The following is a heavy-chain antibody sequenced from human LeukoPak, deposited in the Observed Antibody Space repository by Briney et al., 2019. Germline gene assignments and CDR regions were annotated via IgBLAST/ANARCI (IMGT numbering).Heavy chain of an antibody. CDR2: LSSSSSYI. Sequence: AGSLRLSCAAYGFTLSSHSMNWVRQAPGQGLEWVSSLSSSSSYIRSADSVKGRFTISRDNAKNSLYLQMNSLRAEDTAVYYCARDLYDSGAYSSPIDYWGQGTLVTVSS. D-gene: IGHD3-22*01. CDR1: GFTLSSHS. V-gene: IGHV3-21*01. CDR3: ARDLYDSGAYSSPIDY. J-gene: IGHJ4*02.